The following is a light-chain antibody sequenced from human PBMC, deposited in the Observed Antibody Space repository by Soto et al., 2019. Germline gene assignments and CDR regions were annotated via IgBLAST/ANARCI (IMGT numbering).Light chain of an antibody. J-gene: IGLJ1*01. Sequence: QSVLTQPASVSGFGGQSITISCSGTSRDVGGYNYVSWYQQHPGKAPKLMIYDVSNRPSGVSNRFSGSKSGNTASLTISGLQADDEADYYCSSYTTSSTRIFGTGTKLTVL. CDR3: SSYTTSSTRI. CDR1: SRDVGGYNY. V-gene: IGLV2-14*01. CDR2: DVS.